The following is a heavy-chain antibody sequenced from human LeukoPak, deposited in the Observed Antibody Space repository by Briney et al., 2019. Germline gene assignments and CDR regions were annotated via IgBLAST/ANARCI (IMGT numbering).Heavy chain of an antibody. CDR3: STVEHF. CDR1: GLTLSGYW. V-gene: IGHV3-74*01. CDR2: IDSDGSGT. D-gene: IGHD1/OR15-1a*01. J-gene: IGHJ4*02. Sequence: GGSLRLSCSASGLTLSGYWMHWVRQIPGKGLVWVSRIDSDGSGTSYADSVKGRFTISRDDVKNMLYLQMNSLRVEDTGLYYCSTVEHFWGQGALVTVSS.